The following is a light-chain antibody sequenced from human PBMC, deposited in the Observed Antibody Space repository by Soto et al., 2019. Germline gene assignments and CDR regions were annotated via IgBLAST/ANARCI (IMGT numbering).Light chain of an antibody. V-gene: IGKV3-11*01. CDR2: DAS. Sequence: EIVMTQSPATLSASPGERATLSCRASHSVSSYLAWYQQRPGQAPRLLIYDASNRAAGVPARFSGSGSGTDFTLTISSLEPQDFAVHYCQQRSNRPPFTFGPGTKVGIK. J-gene: IGKJ3*01. CDR1: HSVSSY. CDR3: QQRSNRPPFT.